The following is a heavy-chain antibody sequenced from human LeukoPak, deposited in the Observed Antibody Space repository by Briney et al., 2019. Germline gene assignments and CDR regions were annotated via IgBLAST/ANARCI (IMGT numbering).Heavy chain of an antibody. Sequence: ASVKVSCKASGYTFTSYYMHWVRQAPGQGLEWMGIINPSGGSTSYAQKFQGRVTMTRDTSTSTVYMELSSLRSEDTAVYYCARGMESCSSTSCPRSTDYWGQGTLVTVSS. CDR1: GYTFTSYY. J-gene: IGHJ4*02. CDR3: ARGMESCSSTSCPRSTDY. D-gene: IGHD2-2*01. V-gene: IGHV1-46*01. CDR2: INPSGGST.